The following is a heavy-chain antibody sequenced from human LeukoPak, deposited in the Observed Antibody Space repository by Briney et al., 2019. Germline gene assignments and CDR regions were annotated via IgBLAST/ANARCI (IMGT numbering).Heavy chain of an antibody. V-gene: IGHV1-2*02. CDR3: AIDGAVAGSIDY. D-gene: IGHD6-19*01. J-gene: IGHJ4*02. CDR1: GYTFTGYH. Sequence: ASVKVSCKASGYTFTGYHMHWVRQAPGQGLEWMGWINPNSGGTNYAQKFQGRVTMTRDTSISTAYMELSRLRSDDTAVYYCAIDGAVAGSIDYWGQGTLVTVSS. CDR2: INPNSGGT.